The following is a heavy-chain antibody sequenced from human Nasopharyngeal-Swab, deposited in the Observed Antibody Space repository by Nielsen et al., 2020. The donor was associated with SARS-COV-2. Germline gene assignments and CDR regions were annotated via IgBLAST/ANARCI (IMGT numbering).Heavy chain of an antibody. CDR1: GGSFSSYY. Sequence: SETLSLTCAVYGGSFSSYYWSWIRQPPGKGLEWIGEINHSGSTNYNPSLKSRVTISVDTSKNQFSLKLSSVTAADTAVYYCAREWYSSGWYGVWGQGTLVTVSS. D-gene: IGHD6-19*01. J-gene: IGHJ4*02. V-gene: IGHV4-34*01. CDR3: AREWYSSGWYGV. CDR2: INHSGST.